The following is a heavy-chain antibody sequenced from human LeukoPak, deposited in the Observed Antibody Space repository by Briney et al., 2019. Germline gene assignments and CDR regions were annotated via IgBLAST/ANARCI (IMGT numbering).Heavy chain of an antibody. CDR2: IYYSGST. CDR1: GGSISRSSYY. V-gene: IGHV4-61*05. J-gene: IGHJ5*02. D-gene: IGHD2-21*01. Sequence: PSETLSLTCTVSGGSISRSSYYWGWIRQPPGKGLEWIGYIYYSGSTNYNPSLKSRVTISVDTSKNQFSLKLSSVTAADTAVYYCARHVPKIAIPLSWFDPWGQGTLVTVSS. CDR3: ARHVPKIAIPLSWFDP.